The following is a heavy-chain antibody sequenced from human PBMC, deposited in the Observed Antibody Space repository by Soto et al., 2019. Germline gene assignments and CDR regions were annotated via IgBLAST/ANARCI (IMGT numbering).Heavy chain of an antibody. CDR2: ISYDGSNK. Sequence: QVQLVESGGGVVQPGRSLRLPCAASGFTFSSYGMHWVRQAPGKGLEWVAVISYDGSNKYYADSVKGRFTISRDNSKNTLYLQMNSLRAEDTAVYYCANTRYCSGGSCYSAVDYWGQGTLVTVSS. CDR3: ANTRYCSGGSCYSAVDY. CDR1: GFTFSSYG. V-gene: IGHV3-30*18. J-gene: IGHJ4*02. D-gene: IGHD2-15*01.